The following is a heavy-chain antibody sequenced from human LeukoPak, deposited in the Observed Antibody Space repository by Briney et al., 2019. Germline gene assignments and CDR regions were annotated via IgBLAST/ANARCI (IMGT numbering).Heavy chain of an antibody. D-gene: IGHD3-3*01. CDR1: GYTFTSYA. Sequence: ASVKVSCKASGYTFTSYAMHWVRQAPGQRLEWMGWINAGNGNTKYSQKFQGRVTITRDTSASTAYMELSSLRSEDTAVYYCARDSRNYDFWSGYSTWGQGTLVTVSS. J-gene: IGHJ5*02. CDR2: INAGNGNT. CDR3: ARDSRNYDFWSGYST. V-gene: IGHV1-3*01.